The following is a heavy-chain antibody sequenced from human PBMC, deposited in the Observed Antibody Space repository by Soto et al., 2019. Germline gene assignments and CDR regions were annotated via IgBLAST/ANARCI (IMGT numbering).Heavy chain of an antibody. Sequence: GGSLRLSCAASGFTFSSYGMHWVRQAPGKGLEWVAVIWYDGSNKYYADSVKGRFTISRDNSKNTLYLQMNSLRAEDTAVYYCARGMGAAAVDWFDPWGQGTLVTVSS. D-gene: IGHD6-13*01. CDR3: ARGMGAAAVDWFDP. J-gene: IGHJ5*02. V-gene: IGHV3-33*01. CDR2: IWYDGSNK. CDR1: GFTFSSYG.